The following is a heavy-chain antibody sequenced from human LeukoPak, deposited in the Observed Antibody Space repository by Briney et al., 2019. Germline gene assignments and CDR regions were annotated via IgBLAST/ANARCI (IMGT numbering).Heavy chain of an antibody. CDR3: AKDPRGSHNWLDP. Sequence: GGSLRLSCATSGFTFSSYAMYWVRQAPGKGLEWVASISGSGGSTYYADSVNGQFTNSRDNSKSTLYLQNNSLRAEDTAIYSCAKDPRGSHNWLDPWGQGTLVTVSS. CDR2: ISGSGGST. J-gene: IGHJ5*02. CDR1: GFTFSSYA. D-gene: IGHD3-10*01. V-gene: IGHV3-23*01.